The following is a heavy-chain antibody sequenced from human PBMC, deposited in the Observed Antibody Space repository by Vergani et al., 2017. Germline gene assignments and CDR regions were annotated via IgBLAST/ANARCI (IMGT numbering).Heavy chain of an antibody. Sequence: EVQLVQSGAEVKKPRVSLSLSSHPSRYLFPLFSLLSVPPIPPNRLVWMVQIVPSDSYTNYSPSFQGHVNISADKSISTAYLQWSSLKASDTAMYYCARHANYYDSSGHFWGAFDIWGQGTMVTVSS. CDR1: RYLFPLFS. J-gene: IGHJ3*02. V-gene: IGHV5-10-1*03. CDR2: IVPSDSYT. D-gene: IGHD3-22*01. CDR3: ARHANYYDSSGHFWGAFDI.